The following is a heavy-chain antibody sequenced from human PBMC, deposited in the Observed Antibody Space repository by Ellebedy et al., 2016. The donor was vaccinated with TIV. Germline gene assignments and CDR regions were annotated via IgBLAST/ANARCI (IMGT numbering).Heavy chain of an antibody. CDR3: AKDMVFGDGKWEIDV. D-gene: IGHD1-26*01. CDR2: ISYDGGSE. Sequence: GESLKISCAASGFTFSNYGMHWVRQAPGKELEWVAVISYDGGSEYYADSVKGRFTISRDNSRSTLYLQMNSLRAEDSAVYYCAKDMVFGDGKWEIDVWGQGTTVTVSS. CDR1: GFTFSNYG. V-gene: IGHV3-30*18. J-gene: IGHJ6*02.